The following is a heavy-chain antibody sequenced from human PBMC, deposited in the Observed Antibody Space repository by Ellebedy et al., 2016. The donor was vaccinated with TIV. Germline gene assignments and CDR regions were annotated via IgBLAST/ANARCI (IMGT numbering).Heavy chain of an antibody. V-gene: IGHV3-64*04. CDR3: AKGVHTAMVLVTFDY. CDR2: ISSNGGST. D-gene: IGHD5-18*01. CDR1: GFTFSTCG. Sequence: GESLKISCSASGFTFSTCGMHWVRQAPGKGLEYVSAISSNGGSTYYADSVKGRFAISRDNSKNTLYLQMNSLRAEDTAVYYCAKGVHTAMVLVTFDYWGQGTTVTVSS. J-gene: IGHJ4*03.